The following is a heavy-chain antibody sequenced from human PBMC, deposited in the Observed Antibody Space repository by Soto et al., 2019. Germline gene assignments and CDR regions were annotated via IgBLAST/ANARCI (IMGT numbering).Heavy chain of an antibody. CDR3: ASLITMVRGGISGMDV. Sequence: QVQLVESGGGVVQPGRSLRLSCAASGFTFSSYAMHWVRQAPGKGLEWVAVISYDGSNKYYADSVKGRFTISRDNSKNTLYLQMNSLRAEDTAVYYCASLITMVRGGISGMDVWGQGTTVTVSS. CDR1: GFTFSSYA. V-gene: IGHV3-30-3*01. CDR2: ISYDGSNK. J-gene: IGHJ6*02. D-gene: IGHD3-10*01.